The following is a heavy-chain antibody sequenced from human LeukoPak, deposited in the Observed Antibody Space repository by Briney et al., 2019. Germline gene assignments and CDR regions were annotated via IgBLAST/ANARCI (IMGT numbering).Heavy chain of an antibody. J-gene: IGHJ6*03. Sequence: GGSLRLSCAASGFTFSSYSMNWVRQAPGKGLEWVSSISSTSICIYYADSVKGRFTISRDNAKNSLFVQMNSLRAEDTAVYYCATLPPYSSSWYDYYYYMDVWGKGTTVTISS. V-gene: IGHV3-21*01. CDR1: GFTFSSYS. CDR3: ATLPPYSSSWYDYYYYMDV. D-gene: IGHD6-13*01. CDR2: ISSTSICI.